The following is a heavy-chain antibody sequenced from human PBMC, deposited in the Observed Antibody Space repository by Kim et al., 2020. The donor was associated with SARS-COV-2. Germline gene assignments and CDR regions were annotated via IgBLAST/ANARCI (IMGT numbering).Heavy chain of an antibody. CDR3: AKDIRYCSSTSCYCNVY. Sequence: VKGRFTISRDNAKNSLYLQMNSLRAEDTALYYCAKDIRYCSSTSCYCNVYWGQGTLVTVSS. D-gene: IGHD2-2*01. V-gene: IGHV3-9*01. J-gene: IGHJ4*02.